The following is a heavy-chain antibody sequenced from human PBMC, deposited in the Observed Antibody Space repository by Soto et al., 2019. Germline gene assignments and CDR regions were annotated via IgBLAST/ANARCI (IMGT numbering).Heavy chain of an antibody. J-gene: IGHJ4*02. D-gene: IGHD6-13*01. Sequence: SETLSLTCTVSGGSTSSSSYYWGWIRQPPGKGLEWIGSIYYSGSTYYNPSLKSRVTISVDTSKNQFSLKLSSVTAADTAVYYCARQRAHSSSWEIDYWGQGTLVTVSS. CDR1: GGSTSSSSYY. CDR3: ARQRAHSSSWEIDY. CDR2: IYYSGST. V-gene: IGHV4-39*01.